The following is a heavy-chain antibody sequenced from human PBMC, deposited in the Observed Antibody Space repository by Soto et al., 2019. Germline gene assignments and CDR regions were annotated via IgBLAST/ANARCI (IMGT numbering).Heavy chain of an antibody. V-gene: IGHV1-69*01. CDR1: GGTFSSYA. Sequence: QVQLVQSGAEVKKPGSSVKVSCKASGGTFSSYAISWVRQAPGQGLEWMGGIIPIFGTANYAQKFQGRVTITADESTSTAYMELSSLRSEDTAVYYCARDVDTAMVSYYYYGMDVWGHGTTVTVSS. J-gene: IGHJ6*02. CDR3: ARDVDTAMVSYYYYGMDV. D-gene: IGHD5-18*01. CDR2: IIPIFGTA.